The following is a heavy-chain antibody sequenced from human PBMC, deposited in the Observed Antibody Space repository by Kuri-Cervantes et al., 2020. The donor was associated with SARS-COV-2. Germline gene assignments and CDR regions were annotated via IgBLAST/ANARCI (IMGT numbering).Heavy chain of an antibody. V-gene: IGHV3-74*01. CDR3: TIQVRGYCSGGSCLTLDY. D-gene: IGHD2-15*01. CDR1: GFTFSGHW. CDR2: INPDGSYT. J-gene: IGHJ4*02. Sequence: GESLKISCAASGFTFSGHWIHWVRQAPGKGLVWVSRINPDGSYTNNADSVKGRFTLSRDNAKNMLFLQMNSLRAEDTAVYYCTIQVRGYCSGGSCLTLDYWGQGTLVTVSS.